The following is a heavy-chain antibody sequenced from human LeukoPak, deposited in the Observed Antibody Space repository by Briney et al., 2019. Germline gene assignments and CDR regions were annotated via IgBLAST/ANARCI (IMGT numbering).Heavy chain of an antibody. D-gene: IGHD4/OR15-4a*01. J-gene: IGHJ5*02. CDR3: ARSGSAKTITWFDP. Sequence: PGGSLRLSCAASGFTFSSYSMNWVRQAPGKGLEWVSYISSSSSTIYYADSVKGRFTISRDNAKNSLYLQMNSLRVEDTAVYYCARSGSAKTITWFDPWGQGTLVTVSS. CDR1: GFTFSSYS. CDR2: ISSSSSTI. V-gene: IGHV3-48*01.